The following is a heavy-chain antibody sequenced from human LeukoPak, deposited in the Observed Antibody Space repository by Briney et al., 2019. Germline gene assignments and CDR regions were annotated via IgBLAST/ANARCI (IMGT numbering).Heavy chain of an antibody. D-gene: IGHD6-19*01. CDR1: GYTFTSYG. CDR3: AREIGRAVAGNSFGY. J-gene: IGHJ4*02. V-gene: IGHV1-18*01. Sequence: GASVKVSCKASGYTFTSYGISWVRQAPGQGLEWMGWISAYNGNTNYAQKFQGRVTMTRDTSISTAYMELSRLRSDDTAVYYCAREIGRAVAGNSFGYWGQGTLVTVSS. CDR2: ISAYNGNT.